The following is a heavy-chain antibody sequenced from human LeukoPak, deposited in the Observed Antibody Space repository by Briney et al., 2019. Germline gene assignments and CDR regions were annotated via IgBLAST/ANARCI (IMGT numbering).Heavy chain of an antibody. V-gene: IGHV3-21*01. CDR1: GFTFSSYS. J-gene: IGHJ4*02. CDR2: ISSSSSYI. CDR3: ARGYCSSTSCLLGY. Sequence: PGGSLRLSCAASGFTFSSYSMNWVRQAPGKGLEWVSSISSSSSYIYYADSVKGRFTISRDNAKNSLYLQMNSLRAEDTAVYYCARGYCSSTSCLLGYWGQGTLVTVSS. D-gene: IGHD2-2*01.